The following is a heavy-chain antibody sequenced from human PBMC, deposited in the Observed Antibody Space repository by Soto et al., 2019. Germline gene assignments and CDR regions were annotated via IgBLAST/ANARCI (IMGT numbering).Heavy chain of an antibody. D-gene: IGHD6-19*01. CDR2: IYPGDSDT. CDR3: ASSGRHDYYGMDV. CDR1: GYSFTSDW. V-gene: IGHV5-51*01. Sequence: PGESLKISCKGSGYSFTSDWIGWVRQMPGKGLEWMGIIYPGDSDTRYSPSFQGQVTISADKSISTAYLQWSSLKASDTAMYYCASSGRHDYYGMDVWGQGTTVTVSS. J-gene: IGHJ6*02.